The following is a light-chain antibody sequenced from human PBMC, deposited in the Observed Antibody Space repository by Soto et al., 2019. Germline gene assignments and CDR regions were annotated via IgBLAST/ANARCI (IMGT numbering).Light chain of an antibody. CDR1: SSDVGGYNY. Sequence: QSALTQPRSVSGSPGQSVTISCTGTSSDVGGYNYVSWYQHHPGKAPKLMIYDVNKRPSGVPDRFSGSKSGNTASLTISGPQAEDEADYYCCSYAGSYTVVFGGGTKLTVL. V-gene: IGLV2-11*01. J-gene: IGLJ2*01. CDR3: CSYAGSYTVV. CDR2: DVN.